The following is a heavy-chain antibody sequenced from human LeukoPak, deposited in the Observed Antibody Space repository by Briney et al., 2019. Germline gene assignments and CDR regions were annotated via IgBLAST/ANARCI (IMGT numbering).Heavy chain of an antibody. Sequence: ASVKVSCKASGYTFTGYYMHWVRQAPGQGLEWMGWINPNSGGTNYAQKFQGRVTMTRDTSISTAYMELSRLRSDDTAVYYCARDLDLGYCSGGSCYSSDYWGQGTPVTVSS. CDR1: GYTFTGYY. D-gene: IGHD2-15*01. CDR2: INPNSGGT. V-gene: IGHV1-2*02. J-gene: IGHJ4*02. CDR3: ARDLDLGYCSGGSCYSSDY.